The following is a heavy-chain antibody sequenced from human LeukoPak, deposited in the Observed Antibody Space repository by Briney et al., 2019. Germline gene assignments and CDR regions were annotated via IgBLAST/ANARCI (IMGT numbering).Heavy chain of an antibody. CDR2: INHSGST. CDR1: GGSFSGYY. CDR3: ARGRRGGDYGMDV. V-gene: IGHV4-34*01. D-gene: IGHD4-17*01. Sequence: SETLSLTCAVYGGSFSGYYWSWIRQPPGKGLEWIGEINHSGSTNYNPSLKSRVTISVDTSKNQFSLKLSSVTAADTAVYYCARGRRGGDYGMDVWGQGTTVTASS. J-gene: IGHJ6*02.